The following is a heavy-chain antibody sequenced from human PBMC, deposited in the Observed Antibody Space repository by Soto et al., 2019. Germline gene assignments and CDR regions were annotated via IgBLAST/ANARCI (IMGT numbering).Heavy chain of an antibody. CDR2: ISWNSGSI. D-gene: IGHD2-2*01. J-gene: IGHJ6*03. V-gene: IGHV3-9*01. Sequence: GGSLRLSCAASGFTFDDYAMHWVRQAPGKGLEWVSGISWNSGSIGYADSVKGRFTISRDNAKNSLYLQMNSLRAEDTALYYCAKSGIVVVPAAMGKEYYYYYYYMDVWGKGTTVTVSS. CDR3: AKSGIVVVPAAMGKEYYYYYYYMDV. CDR1: GFTFDDYA.